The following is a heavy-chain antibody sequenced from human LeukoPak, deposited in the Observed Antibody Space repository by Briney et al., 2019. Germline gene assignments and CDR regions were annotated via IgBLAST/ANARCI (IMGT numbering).Heavy chain of an antibody. CDR2: INAGNGNT. Sequence: GASVKVSCEASGYTFTRYPIHWVRQAPGQRLEWMGWINAGNGNTRYSQIFQGRVTITRVTSASTANMELSSLRSEDTAVYYCASGDWNYFDYWGQGTLVTVSS. CDR1: GYTFTRYP. J-gene: IGHJ4*02. V-gene: IGHV1-3*01. D-gene: IGHD2-21*01. CDR3: ASGDWNYFDY.